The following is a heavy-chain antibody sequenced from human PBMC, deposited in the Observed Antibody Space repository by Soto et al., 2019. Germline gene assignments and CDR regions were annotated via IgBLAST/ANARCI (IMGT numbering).Heavy chain of an antibody. D-gene: IGHD2-15*01. CDR2: IIPILGIA. J-gene: IGHJ3*02. CDR3: ARVGCSGGSCYYDDAFDI. CDR1: GGTFSSYT. V-gene: IGHV1-69*02. Sequence: QVQLVQSGAEVKKPGSSVKVSCKASGGTFSSYTISWVRQAPGQGLEWMGRIIPILGIANYAQKFKGRVTITSDKSTSTAYMELSSLRSEDTAVYYCARVGCSGGSCYYDDAFDIWGQGTMVTVSS.